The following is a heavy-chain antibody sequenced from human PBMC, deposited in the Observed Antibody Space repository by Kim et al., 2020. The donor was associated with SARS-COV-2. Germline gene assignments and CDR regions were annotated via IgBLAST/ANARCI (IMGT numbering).Heavy chain of an antibody. CDR2: IYYSGST. Sequence: SETLSLTCTVSGGSISSSSYYWGWIRQPPGKGLEWIGSIYYSGSTYYNPSLKSRVTISVDTSKNQFSLKLSSVTAADTAVYYCARHVGMTTPHGEWFDPWGQGTLVTVSS. J-gene: IGHJ5*02. CDR3: ARHVGMTTPHGEWFDP. D-gene: IGHD4-4*01. CDR1: GGSISSSSYY. V-gene: IGHV4-39*01.